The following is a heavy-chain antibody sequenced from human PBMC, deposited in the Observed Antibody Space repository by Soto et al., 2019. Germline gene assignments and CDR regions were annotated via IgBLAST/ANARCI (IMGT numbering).Heavy chain of an antibody. V-gene: IGHV1-69*06. D-gene: IGHD2-15*01. J-gene: IGHJ6*02. CDR2: IIPIFGTA. Sequence: SVKVSCRASGCTFSSYAISWVRQAPGQGLEWMGGIIPIFGTANYAQKFQGRVTITADKSTSTAHMELSSLRSEDTAVYYCASGGGCSGGSCYGHYDYGMDVWGQGTTVTVSS. CDR3: ASGGGCSGGSCYGHYDYGMDV. CDR1: GCTFSSYA.